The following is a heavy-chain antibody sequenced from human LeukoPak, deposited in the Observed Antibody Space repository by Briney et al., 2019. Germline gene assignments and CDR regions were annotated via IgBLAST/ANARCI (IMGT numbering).Heavy chain of an antibody. J-gene: IGHJ3*02. CDR3: ARGPSDSSGYYYEGDAFDI. CDR1: GYTFTSYY. D-gene: IGHD3-22*01. CDR2: INPNGGT. V-gene: IGHV1-2*02. Sequence: RRASVKVSCKASGYTFTSYYMHWVRQAPGQGLEWMGWINPNGGTNYGQKFQGRVTMTRDTSISIVYMEVSRLRSDDTAVYYCARGPSDSSGYYYEGDAFDIWGQGTVVTVSS.